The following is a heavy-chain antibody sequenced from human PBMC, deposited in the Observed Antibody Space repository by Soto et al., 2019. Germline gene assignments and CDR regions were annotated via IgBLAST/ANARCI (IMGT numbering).Heavy chain of an antibody. CDR1: GGSISSGGYS. J-gene: IGHJ4*02. Sequence: SDTLSLTGALSGGSISSGGYSGSWIRQPPGKGREWIGYIYHSGSTYYNPSLKSRVTISVDRSKNQFSLTLSSVTAEDKAVYYCDRGVGYCSSTSCYTPGTFDYWGQGTLVTVSS. CDR3: DRGVGYCSSTSCYTPGTFDY. V-gene: IGHV4-30-2*01. D-gene: IGHD2-2*02. CDR2: IYHSGST.